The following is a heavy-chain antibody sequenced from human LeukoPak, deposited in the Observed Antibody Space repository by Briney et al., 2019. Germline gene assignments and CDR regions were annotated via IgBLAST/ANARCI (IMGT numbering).Heavy chain of an antibody. CDR1: GGSFSSYY. CDR3: VRGVDITTSAGGY. CDR2: INHSGST. J-gene: IGHJ4*02. V-gene: IGHV4-34*01. D-gene: IGHD3-22*01. Sequence: PSETLSLTCAVYGGSFSSYYWNWIRQPPGKGLEWIGEINHSGSTNYNPSLKSRVTISVHTSKNQFSLKLSSVTAADTAVYYCVRGVDITTSAGGYWGQGTLVTVSS.